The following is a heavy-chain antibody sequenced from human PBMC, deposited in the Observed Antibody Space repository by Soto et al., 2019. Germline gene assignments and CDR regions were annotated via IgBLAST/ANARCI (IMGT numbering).Heavy chain of an antibody. D-gene: IGHD7-27*01. CDR2: TYYRSKWYN. V-gene: IGHV6-1*01. J-gene: IGHJ4*02. CDR1: GDSVSSNSAA. CDR3: ARERFDINGEEALDY. Sequence: QVQLQQSGPGLVKPSQTLSLTCAISGDSVSSNSAAWNWIRQSPSRGLEWLGRTYYRSKWYNDXXVSVKSRITIXXDXSXTQFSLQLNSVTPEDTAVYYCARERFDINGEEALDYWGQGTLVTVSS.